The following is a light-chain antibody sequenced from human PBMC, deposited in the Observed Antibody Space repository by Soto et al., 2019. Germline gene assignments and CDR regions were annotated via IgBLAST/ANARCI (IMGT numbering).Light chain of an antibody. V-gene: IGLV1-44*01. Sequence: QSVLTQPPSASGTPGQRITISCSGSSSNIGDNPVNWYQQLPGAAPKLLIYINDQRPSGVPDRFSGSKSGSTASLTVSGLQTEDEADYYCNSYVAGSNVFGTGTKVTV. CDR1: SSNIGDNP. CDR3: NSYVAGSNV. J-gene: IGLJ1*01. CDR2: IND.